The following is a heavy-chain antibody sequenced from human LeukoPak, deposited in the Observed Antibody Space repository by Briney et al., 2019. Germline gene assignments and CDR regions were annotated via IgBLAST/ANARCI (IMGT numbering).Heavy chain of an antibody. CDR3: AKDRYSYAFEYSDS. CDR1: GFTFSSYG. V-gene: IGHV3-30*18. CDR2: ISNDGSKK. Sequence: GGSLRLSCAASGFTFSSYGMHWVRQTPGKGLDWVAVISNDGSKKYYADSVKGRFTISRDNSKNTLSLQVSSLRTEDTAVYYCAKDRYSYAFEYSDSWGQGTLVTVSS. D-gene: IGHD5-18*01. J-gene: IGHJ4*02.